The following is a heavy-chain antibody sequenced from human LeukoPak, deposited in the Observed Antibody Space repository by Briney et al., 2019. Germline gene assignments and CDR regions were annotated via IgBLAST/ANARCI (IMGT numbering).Heavy chain of an antibody. CDR1: GFTFSTYG. Sequence: SGGSLRLSCEASGFTFSTYGIHWVRQAPGKGLEWVAVIWSDGSNKYYADSVKGRFTISRDNSKDTLYLQLNSLRAEDTAVYYCARVGSWYLDYFDYWGQGTLVTVSS. D-gene: IGHD6-13*01. V-gene: IGHV3-33*01. J-gene: IGHJ4*02. CDR3: ARVGSWYLDYFDY. CDR2: IWSDGSNK.